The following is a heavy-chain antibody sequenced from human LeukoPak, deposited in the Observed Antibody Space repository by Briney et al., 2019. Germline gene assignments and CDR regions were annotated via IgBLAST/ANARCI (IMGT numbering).Heavy chain of an antibody. CDR3: ARASDGWSIDY. D-gene: IGHD5-24*01. V-gene: IGHV3-74*01. J-gene: IGHJ4*02. CDR2: VTYDGSSA. Sequence: GGSLRLSCAASGFSFTSFWIHWVRQVPGKGLVWVSYVTYDGSSAAYADSVKGRFTISRDNAYNTVYLQMNSLRAEDTAIYYCARASDGWSIDYWGQGTLVTVSS. CDR1: GFSFTSFW.